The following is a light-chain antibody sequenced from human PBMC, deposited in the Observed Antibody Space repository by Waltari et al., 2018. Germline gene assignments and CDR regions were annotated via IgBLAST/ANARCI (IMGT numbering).Light chain of an antibody. V-gene: IGKV1-9*01. CDR1: QAINNY. Sequence: DLQLTQSPSFMSASVGDSVTITCRASQAINNYLAWYQQKPGKAPALLIYAVSTLRGGVPSRFSGSGSGTEFSLTIRSLQPEDFATYFCQHLNTFGGGTKVEIK. CDR3: QHLNT. CDR2: AVS. J-gene: IGKJ4*01.